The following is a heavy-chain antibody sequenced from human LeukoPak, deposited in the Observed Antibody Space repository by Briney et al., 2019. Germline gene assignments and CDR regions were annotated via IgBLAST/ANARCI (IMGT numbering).Heavy chain of an antibody. V-gene: IGHV3-23*01. CDR2: ISGSGGTT. D-gene: IGHD4/OR15-4a*01. Sequence: GGSLTLSCAASGFTFSSYGMIWVRQSPGKGLEWVSYISGSGGTTNYADSVKGRFTISRDNFKNTLYLEMNSLRAEDTAVYYCAKDREVTMVYNFDYWGQGTLVTVSS. J-gene: IGHJ4*02. CDR1: GFTFSSYG. CDR3: AKDREVTMVYNFDY.